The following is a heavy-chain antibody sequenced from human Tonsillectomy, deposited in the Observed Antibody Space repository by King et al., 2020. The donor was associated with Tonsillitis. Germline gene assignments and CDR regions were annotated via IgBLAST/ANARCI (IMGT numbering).Heavy chain of an antibody. CDR3: ARGAVGATRGLFDY. V-gene: IGHV4-34*01. CDR2: INHSENT. CDR1: GGSFSGYY. J-gene: IGHJ4*02. Sequence: VQLQQWGAGLLKPSETLSLTCAVYGGSFSGYYWTWIRQPPGKGLEWIGEINHSENTNYKSSLKSRVTVSVDTSKNQFSLEVSSVTAADTAVCYCARGAVGATRGLFDYWGQGTLVRVFS. D-gene: IGHD1-26*01.